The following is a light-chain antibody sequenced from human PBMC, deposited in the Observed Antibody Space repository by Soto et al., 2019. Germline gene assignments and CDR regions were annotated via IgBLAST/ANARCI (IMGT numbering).Light chain of an antibody. CDR3: CSYAGSYTLV. V-gene: IGLV2-11*01. J-gene: IGLJ2*01. CDR2: DVS. Sequence: QSALTQPRSVSGSPGQSVTISCTGTSSDVGRYNYVSWYQHHPGKAPKLMIYDVSKRPSGVPDRFSGSKSGNTASLTISGLQAEDEADYSCCSYAGSYTLVFGGGTKVTVL. CDR1: SSDVGRYNY.